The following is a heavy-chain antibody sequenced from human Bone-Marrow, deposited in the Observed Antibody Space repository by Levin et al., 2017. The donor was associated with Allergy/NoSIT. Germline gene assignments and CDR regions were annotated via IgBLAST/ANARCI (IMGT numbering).Heavy chain of an antibody. D-gene: IGHD3-10*01. CDR3: ARSNSMVRGRRYFDY. CDR1: GGSFSGYY. J-gene: IGHJ4*02. Sequence: SQTLSLTCAVYGGSFSGYYWSWIRQPPGKGLEWIGEINHSGSTNYNPSLKSRVTISVDTSKNQFSLKLSSVTAADTAVYYCARSNSMVRGRRYFDYWGQGTLVTVSS. CDR2: INHSGST. V-gene: IGHV4-34*01.